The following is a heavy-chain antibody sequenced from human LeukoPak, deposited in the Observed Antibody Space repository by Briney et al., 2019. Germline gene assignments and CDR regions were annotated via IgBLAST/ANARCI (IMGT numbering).Heavy chain of an antibody. Sequence: PGGSLRLSCAASGFTFSSYWMSWVRQAPGKGLEWVANIKQDGSEKYYVDSVKGRFTISRDNAKNSLYLQMNSLRAEDTAVYYCARMLYSSVGWFDPWGQGTLVTVSS. D-gene: IGHD6-19*01. V-gene: IGHV3-7*01. CDR3: ARMLYSSVGWFDP. CDR2: IKQDGSEK. CDR1: GFTFSSYW. J-gene: IGHJ5*02.